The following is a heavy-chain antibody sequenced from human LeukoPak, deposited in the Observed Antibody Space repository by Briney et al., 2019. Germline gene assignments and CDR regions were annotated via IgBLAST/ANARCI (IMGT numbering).Heavy chain of an antibody. D-gene: IGHD3-10*01. CDR1: GGSISSYY. Sequence: PSETLSLTCTVSGGSISSYYWSWIRQPPGKGLEWIGSMYHSGSPYYNPSLKGRVTISVDTSKNQFSLKLSSVTAADTAVYYCARGRGFDYWGQGTLVTVSS. CDR2: MYHSGSP. V-gene: IGHV4-38-2*02. J-gene: IGHJ4*02. CDR3: ARGRGFDY.